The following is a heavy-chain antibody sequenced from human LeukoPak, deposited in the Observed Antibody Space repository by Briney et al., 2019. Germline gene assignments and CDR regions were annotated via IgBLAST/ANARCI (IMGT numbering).Heavy chain of an antibody. V-gene: IGHV3-30-3*01. CDR1: GFTFSSYA. D-gene: IGHD5-18*01. Sequence: GGSLRLSCAASGFTFSSYAMHLVRQAPGKGLEWVAVISYDGSNKYYADSVKGRFTISRDNSKNTLYLQMNSLRAEDTAVYYCARDPGYSYGLYYYGMDVWGQGTTVTVSS. J-gene: IGHJ6*02. CDR2: ISYDGSNK. CDR3: ARDPGYSYGLYYYGMDV.